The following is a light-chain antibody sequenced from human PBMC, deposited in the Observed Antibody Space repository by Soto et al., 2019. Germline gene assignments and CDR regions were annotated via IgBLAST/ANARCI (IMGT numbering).Light chain of an antibody. V-gene: IGKV3-15*01. J-gene: IGKJ4*01. CDR1: QNVYNN. CDR2: DAS. CDR3: QQCRNWPLT. Sequence: EIVMTQSPATLSVSPGEGATLSCKASQNVYNNLAWYQQRPGQPPRLLIYDASTRATGISARSSGSGYGTEFTLTISSLQSEDFAVYFCQQCRNWPLTSGGGTKVDIK.